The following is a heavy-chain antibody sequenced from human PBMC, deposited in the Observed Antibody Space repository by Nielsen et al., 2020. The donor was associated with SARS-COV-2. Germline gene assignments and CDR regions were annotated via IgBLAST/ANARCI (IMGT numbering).Heavy chain of an antibody. CDR2: IYSGGST. CDR3: AKHFTMVRGRIDY. D-gene: IGHD3-10*01. J-gene: IGHJ4*02. CDR1: GFTVSSNY. V-gene: IGHV3-66*04. Sequence: GGSLRLSCAASGFTVSSNYMSWVRQAPGKGLEWVSVIYSGGSTYYADSVKGRFTISRDNSKNTLYLQMNSLRAEDTAVYYCAKHFTMVRGRIDYWGQGTLVTVSS.